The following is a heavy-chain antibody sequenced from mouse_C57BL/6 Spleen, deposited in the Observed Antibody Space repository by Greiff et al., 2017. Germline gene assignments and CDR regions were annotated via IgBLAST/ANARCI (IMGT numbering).Heavy chain of an antibody. J-gene: IGHJ2*01. CDR1: GFNIKDDY. D-gene: IGHD3-3*01. CDR3: TKGGRGD. CDR2: IDPENGDT. Sequence: VHVKQSGAELVRPGASVKLSCTASGFNIKDDYMHWVKQRPEQGLEWIGWIDPENGDTEYASKFQGKATITADTSSNTAYLQLSSLTSEDTAVYYCTKGGRGDGGQGTTLTVSS. V-gene: IGHV14-4*01.